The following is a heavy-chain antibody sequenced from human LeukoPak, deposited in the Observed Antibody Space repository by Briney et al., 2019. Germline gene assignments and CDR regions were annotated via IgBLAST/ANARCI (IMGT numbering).Heavy chain of an antibody. D-gene: IGHD3-22*01. CDR1: GYTFTSYG. CDR2: ISAYNGNT. J-gene: IGHJ4*02. Sequence: SVKVSCKASGYTFTSYGISWVRQAPGQGLEWMGWISAYNGNTNYAQKLQGRVTMTTDTSTSTAYMELRSLRSDDTAVYYCARDLGWRDSSGSSDYWGQGTLVTVSS. V-gene: IGHV1-18*01. CDR3: ARDLGWRDSSGSSDY.